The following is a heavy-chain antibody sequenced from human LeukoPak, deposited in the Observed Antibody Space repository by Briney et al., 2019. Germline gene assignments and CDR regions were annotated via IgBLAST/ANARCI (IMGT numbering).Heavy chain of an antibody. CDR3: ARDRPDYGAERFAY. V-gene: IGHV3-13*01. CDR2: IGTAGDT. D-gene: IGHD4-17*01. CDR1: GFTFSNYD. J-gene: IGHJ4*02. Sequence: GGSLRLSCAASGFTFSNYDMHWVRQATGKGLEWVSGIGTAGDTYYPDSVKGRFTISRENAKNSLYLEINNLRAEDTAMYYCARDRPDYGAERFAYWGQGTPVTVSS.